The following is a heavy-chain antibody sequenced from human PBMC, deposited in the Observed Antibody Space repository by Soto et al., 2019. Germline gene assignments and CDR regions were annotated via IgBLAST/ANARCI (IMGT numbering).Heavy chain of an antibody. J-gene: IGHJ3*02. CDR2: IYDSGSS. D-gene: IGHD3-22*01. Sequence: SETLSLTCAVSGGSISSDGSSWSWIRQPPGKGLEWIGYIYDSGSSYYNPSLKSRVTISVDTSKNQFSLKLSSVTAADTAVYYCARATQYYFDTSGYPTGPHFXFDIWGQGTMVT. CDR3: ARATQYYFDTSGYPTGPHFXFDI. CDR1: GGSISSDGSS. V-gene: IGHV4-30-2*01.